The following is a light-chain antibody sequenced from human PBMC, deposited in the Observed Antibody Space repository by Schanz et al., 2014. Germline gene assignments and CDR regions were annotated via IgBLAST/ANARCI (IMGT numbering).Light chain of an antibody. CDR3: QQYGSSSRVT. V-gene: IGKV3-20*01. Sequence: EIVMTQSPATLSVSPGERVTLSCRASQSVSTNLAWHQQKPGQAPRLLIYGASTRAAGIPARFSGSGSGTDFTLIISRLEPEDFAVYYCQQYGSSSRVTFGGGTKVEIK. J-gene: IGKJ4*01. CDR2: GAS. CDR1: QSVSTN.